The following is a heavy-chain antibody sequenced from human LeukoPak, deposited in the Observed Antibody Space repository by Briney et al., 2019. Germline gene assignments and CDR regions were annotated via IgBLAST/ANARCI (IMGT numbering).Heavy chain of an antibody. V-gene: IGHV3-30-3*01. D-gene: IGHD6-19*01. Sequence: VGSLSLSCAASGFALCNYAMTWVRKAPGNGLEWVAVMSYAGSNKYYAESVKGRFTISRDNSKNALYLQMNSLRAEDTAVYYCARDSTGIPVAGNFDYWGQGTLVTVSS. CDR2: MSYAGSNK. CDR3: ARDSTGIPVAGNFDY. CDR1: GFALCNYA. J-gene: IGHJ4*02.